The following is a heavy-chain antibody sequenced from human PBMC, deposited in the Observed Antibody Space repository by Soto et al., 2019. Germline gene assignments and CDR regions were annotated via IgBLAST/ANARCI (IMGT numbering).Heavy chain of an antibody. V-gene: IGHV2-5*02. CDR3: ALGDRLNPNARNWVHFDY. J-gene: IGHJ4*02. D-gene: IGHD7-27*01. CDR2: IYWDDDK. Sequence: QITLKESGPTLVKPTQTLTLTCSFSGVSLSTSDVAVGWIRQPPGNALEWLALIYWDDDKRYSPSLKSRLTVTKDTSKNQVVLTVTNMDPVDTATYHCALGDRLNPNARNWVHFDYWGQGTLVTVSS. CDR1: GVSLSTSDVA.